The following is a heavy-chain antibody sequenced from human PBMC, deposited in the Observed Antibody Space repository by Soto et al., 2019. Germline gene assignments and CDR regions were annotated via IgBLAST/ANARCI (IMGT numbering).Heavy chain of an antibody. CDR3: ARVYYYDSSGYLGYNYYYGRDG. J-gene: IGHJ6*04. CDR2: ISSSSSYI. D-gene: IGHD3-22*01. Sequence: GGSLRLSCAASGFTFSSYSMNWVRQDPGPGPEWVSSISSSSSYIYYADSVKGRFTISRDNAKNSLYLKMNSLRAEDTAVYYCARVYYYDSSGYLGYNYYYGRDGWGKGTTVTVYS. CDR1: GFTFSSYS. V-gene: IGHV3-21*01.